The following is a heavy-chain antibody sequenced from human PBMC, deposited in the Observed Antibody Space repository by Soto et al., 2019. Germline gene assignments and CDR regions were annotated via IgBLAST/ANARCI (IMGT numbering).Heavy chain of an antibody. V-gene: IGHV1-46*01. CDR2: INPSGDST. Sequence: ASVKVSCKASGYTFTSYYMHWVRQAPGQGLEWMGIINPSGDSTSYAQKFQGRVTMTRDTSTSTVYMEMSSLRSEDTVVYYCARVNGVRTVTPDTYYYGMDVWGQGTTVTVSS. CDR3: ARVNGVRTVTPDTYYYGMDV. D-gene: IGHD4-17*01. CDR1: GYTFTSYY. J-gene: IGHJ6*02.